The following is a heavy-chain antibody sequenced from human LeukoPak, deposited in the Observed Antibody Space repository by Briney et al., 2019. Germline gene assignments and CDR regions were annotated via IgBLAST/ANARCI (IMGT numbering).Heavy chain of an antibody. Sequence: GGSLRLSCAPFGFTFSTYPMHWVRQAPGKGLEYVSANSSNGGSTYYANSVKGRFTISRDNSKNTLYLQMGSLRAEDMAVYYCARAYCSSTSCSLDYWGQGTLVTVSS. D-gene: IGHD2-2*01. J-gene: IGHJ4*02. CDR2: NSSNGGST. V-gene: IGHV3-64*01. CDR3: ARAYCSSTSCSLDY. CDR1: GFTFSTYP.